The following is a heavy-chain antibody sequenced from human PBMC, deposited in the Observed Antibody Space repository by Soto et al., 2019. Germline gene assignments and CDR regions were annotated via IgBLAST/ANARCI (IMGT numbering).Heavy chain of an antibody. CDR3: ARAGVDIVATAPLDY. CDR2: ISYDGSNK. D-gene: IGHD5-12*01. Sequence: GGSLRLSCAASGFTFSSYAMHWVRQAPGKGLEWVAVISYDGSNKYYADSVKGRFTISRDNSKNTLYLQMNSLRAEDTAVYYCARAGVDIVATAPLDYWGQGTLVTVSS. V-gene: IGHV3-30-3*01. J-gene: IGHJ4*02. CDR1: GFTFSSYA.